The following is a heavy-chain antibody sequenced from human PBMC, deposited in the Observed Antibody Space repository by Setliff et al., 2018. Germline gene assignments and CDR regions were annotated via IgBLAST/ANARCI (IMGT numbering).Heavy chain of an antibody. V-gene: IGHV1-3*01. Sequence: ASVKVSCKASGYRLSAYVMHWVRQAPGQRLEWMGWINGASGNTKYSQKFQGRVTMTIDTSATTVYMELQSLRSDDTAVYYCVRSAAPHVVLAADFDFWGQGTPVTVS. CDR1: GYRLSAYV. CDR3: VRSAAPHVVLAADFDF. D-gene: IGHD2-2*01. CDR2: INGASGNT. J-gene: IGHJ4*02.